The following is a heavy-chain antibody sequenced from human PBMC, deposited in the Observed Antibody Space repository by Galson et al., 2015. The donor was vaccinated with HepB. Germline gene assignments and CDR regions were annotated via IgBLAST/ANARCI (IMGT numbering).Heavy chain of an antibody. CDR1: GFPFNNAW. CDR3: TTDVYYSTYWSWLDP. V-gene: IGHV3-15*01. D-gene: IGHD2-8*02. J-gene: IGHJ5*02. CDR2: IKRKTDGETT. Sequence: SLRLSCAASGFPFNNAWMTWVRQAPGRGLEWVGRIKRKTDGETTDYAAPVKGRFTISRADSKNSLDLQMNSLKTEDTAVYYCTTDVYYSTYWSWLDPWGQGTLVTVSS.